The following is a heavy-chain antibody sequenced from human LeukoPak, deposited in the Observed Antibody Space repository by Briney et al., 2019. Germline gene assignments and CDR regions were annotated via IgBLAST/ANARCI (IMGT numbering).Heavy chain of an antibody. V-gene: IGHV3-74*01. Sequence: GGSLRLSCAASGFTFDDYAMHWVRQAPGKGLVWVSRIDSDGSGTSYADSVKGRFTISRDNAKNTVYLQMNSLRAEDTAVYYCARKGNAFDIWGQGTMVTVSS. D-gene: IGHD3-10*01. CDR1: GFTFDDYA. CDR3: ARKGNAFDI. CDR2: IDSDGSGT. J-gene: IGHJ3*02.